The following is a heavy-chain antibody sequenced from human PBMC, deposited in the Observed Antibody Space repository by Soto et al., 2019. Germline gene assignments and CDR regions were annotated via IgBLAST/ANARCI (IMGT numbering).Heavy chain of an antibody. CDR1: GVTFSSYF. V-gene: IGHV3-23*01. D-gene: IGHD2-15*01. J-gene: IGHJ4*02. CDR3: ARGYCSGDTCYHTDY. CDR2: INGSGGST. Sequence: GGSLRLSCAASGVTFSSYFMRWVRQAPGKGLQWVSSINGSGGSTYYADSVKGRFTISRDNSKNTLYLQMNSLRAEDTAVYFCARGYCSGDTCYHTDYWGQGTLVTVSS.